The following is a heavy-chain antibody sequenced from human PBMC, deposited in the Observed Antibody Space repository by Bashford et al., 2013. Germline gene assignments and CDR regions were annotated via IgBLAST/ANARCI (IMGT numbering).Heavy chain of an antibody. Sequence: GRSLKISCKGSGYSFYQLLDRLGCARCPGKAWSGMGIIYPGDSDTRYSPSFQGQVTISADKSISTAYLQWSSLKASDTAMYYCARTSGSSGYFWLVDYWGQGTLVTVSS. CDR2: IYPGDSDT. CDR1: GYSFYQLL. CDR3: ARTSGSSGYFWLVDY. J-gene: IGHJ4*02. V-gene: IGHV5-51*03. D-gene: IGHD3-22*01.